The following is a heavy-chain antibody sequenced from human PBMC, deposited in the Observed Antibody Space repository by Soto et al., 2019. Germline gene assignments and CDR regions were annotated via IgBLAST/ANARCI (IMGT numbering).Heavy chain of an antibody. J-gene: IGHJ3*01. V-gene: IGHV3-9*01. D-gene: IGHD6-13*01. CDR2: INWDGGSI. Sequence: EVQLVESGGGWEQPGRSLRLSCAASGFTFDDYAMHWDRQAPGKGLEWVSRINWDGGSIAYADSVKGLFTISRDNAKNSLYLQLNSLRPEDTALYYCANLIAAADRGEFDVWRQGTMVTVSS. CDR3: ANLIAAADRGEFDV. CDR1: GFTFDDYA.